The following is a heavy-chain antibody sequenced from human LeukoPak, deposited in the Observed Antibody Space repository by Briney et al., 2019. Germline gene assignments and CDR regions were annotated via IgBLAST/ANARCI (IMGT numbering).Heavy chain of an antibody. V-gene: IGHV1-69*05. J-gene: IGHJ6*02. CDR1: GGTFSSYA. Sequence: SVKVSCKASGGTFSSYAISWVRQAPGQGLEWMGGIIPIFGTANYAQKFQGRVTITTDESTSTAYMELSSLRSEDTAVYYCARGYSGYDPYYYYYYGMDVWGQGTTVTVSS. CDR3: ARGYSGYDPYYYYYYGMDV. CDR2: IIPIFGTA. D-gene: IGHD5-12*01.